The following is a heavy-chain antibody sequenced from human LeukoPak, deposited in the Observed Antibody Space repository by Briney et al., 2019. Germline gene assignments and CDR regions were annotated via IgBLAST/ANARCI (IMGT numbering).Heavy chain of an antibody. Sequence: NPSETLSLTCTVSGYSISGGYYWGWIRQPPGKGLEWIGTIFQSVSTYYNPSLKSRVTTSVDTSKNQFSLKLSSVTAADSAVYYCARNNSNGFDFWSQEPWSPSPQ. CDR1: GYSISGGYY. CDR3: ARNNSNGFDF. V-gene: IGHV4-38-2*02. CDR2: IFQSVST. D-gene: IGHD6-19*01. J-gene: IGHJ4*01.